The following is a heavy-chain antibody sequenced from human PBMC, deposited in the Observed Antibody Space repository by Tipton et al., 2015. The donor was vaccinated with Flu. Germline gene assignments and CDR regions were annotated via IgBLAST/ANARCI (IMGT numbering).Heavy chain of an antibody. CDR2: IWHDGNKK. J-gene: IGHJ4*02. CDR1: GFTFSTYG. Sequence: QLVQSGGGVVQPGRSMRLSCEASGFTFSTYGMHWVRQAQGKGLEWVAVIWHDGNKKVYADSVKGRFTISRDNSQNTLYLQMNSLGPEDTAVYYCARDDHRDSNSFDGWGQGTLVTVSS. V-gene: IGHV3-33*01. CDR3: ARDDHRDSNSFDG. D-gene: IGHD3-10*01.